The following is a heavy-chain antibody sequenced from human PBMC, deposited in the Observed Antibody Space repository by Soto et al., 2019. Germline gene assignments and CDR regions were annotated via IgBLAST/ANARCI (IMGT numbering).Heavy chain of an antibody. CDR1: GFTFSDHS. CDR2: IRNRANSYST. J-gene: IGHJ4*02. CDR3: TGSNADLRDFDY. Sequence: EVQLVESGGGLVQPGGSLRLSCAASGFTFSDHSMDWVRQAPGKGLEWVGRIRNRANSYSTVYAASVKGRFTISRDDSKDSLYLQMNSLQTEDTAVYFCTGSNADLRDFDYWGQGPLVTVSS. V-gene: IGHV3-72*01. D-gene: IGHD4-17*01.